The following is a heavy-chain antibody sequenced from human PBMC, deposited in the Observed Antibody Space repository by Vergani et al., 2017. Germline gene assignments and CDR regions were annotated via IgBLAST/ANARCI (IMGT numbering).Heavy chain of an antibody. D-gene: IGHD1-26*01. Sequence: QVQLVQSGAEVKKPGASVKVSCRASGYSFSSYDISWVRQATGQGLEWMGWMNPNSGTTGYAQKFQGRVTMTRNTSINTAYMELSRLSFEDAAVYYCARGLSWELDYWGQGTLVTVSS. J-gene: IGHJ4*02. CDR2: MNPNSGTT. V-gene: IGHV1-8*01. CDR1: GYSFSSYD. CDR3: ARGLSWELDY.